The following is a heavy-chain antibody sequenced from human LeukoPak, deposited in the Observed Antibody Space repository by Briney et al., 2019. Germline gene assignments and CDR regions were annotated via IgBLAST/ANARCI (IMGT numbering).Heavy chain of an antibody. CDR3: ARDDGDGYNSEAFDI. V-gene: IGHV3-23*01. CDR2: ISGSGGST. CDR1: GFTFSSYA. D-gene: IGHD5-24*01. Sequence: GGSLRLSCAASGFTFSSYAMSWVRQAPGKGLEWVSAISGSGGSTYYADSVKGRFTISRDNSKNTLYLQMNSLRAEDTAVYYCARDDGDGYNSEAFDIWGQGTMVTVSS. J-gene: IGHJ3*02.